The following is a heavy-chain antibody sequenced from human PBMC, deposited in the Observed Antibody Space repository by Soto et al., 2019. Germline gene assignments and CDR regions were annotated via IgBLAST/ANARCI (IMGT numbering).Heavy chain of an antibody. D-gene: IGHD3-3*01. V-gene: IGHV4-59*13. CDR1: GGSISTYY. CDR2: IYYSGST. CDR3: ARADSRYYDFWSGPMWLYGMDV. J-gene: IGHJ6*02. Sequence: SETLSLTCTVYGGSISTYYWSWIRQPPGKGLEWIGYIYYSGSTNYNPSLKSRVTISVDTSKNQFSLKLSSVTAADTAVYYCARADSRYYDFWSGPMWLYGMDVWGQGTTVTVSS.